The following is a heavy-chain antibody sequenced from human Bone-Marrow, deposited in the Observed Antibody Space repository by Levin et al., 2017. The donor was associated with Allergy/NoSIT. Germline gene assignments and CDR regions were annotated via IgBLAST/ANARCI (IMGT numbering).Heavy chain of an antibody. J-gene: IGHJ6*02. V-gene: IGHV3-30*18. CDR2: ISYDGSNK. D-gene: IGHD3-22*01. CDR1: GFTFSSYG. Sequence: GSLRLSCAASGFTFSSYGMHWVRQAPGKGLEWVAVISYDGSNKYYADSVKGRFTISRDNSKNTLYLQMNSLRAEDTAVYYCAKERCDSSGYYPYYYYYGMDVWGQGTTVTVSS. CDR3: AKERCDSSGYYPYYYYYGMDV.